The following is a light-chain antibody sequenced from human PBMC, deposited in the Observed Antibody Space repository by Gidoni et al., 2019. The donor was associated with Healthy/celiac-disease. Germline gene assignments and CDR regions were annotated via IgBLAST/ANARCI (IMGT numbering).Light chain of an antibody. V-gene: IGKV3-11*01. Sequence: EIVLTQSPATLSVSPGDRATLPCRASQSVSSYLAWYQQKPGQAPRLLIYDASNRATGIPARFSGSGSGTDFTLTISSLEPEDFAVYYCQQRSNWSCTFGQGTKLEIK. CDR2: DAS. CDR1: QSVSSY. CDR3: QQRSNWSCT. J-gene: IGKJ2*01.